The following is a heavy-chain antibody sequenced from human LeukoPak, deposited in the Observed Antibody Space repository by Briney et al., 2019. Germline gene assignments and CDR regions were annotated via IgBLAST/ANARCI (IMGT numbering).Heavy chain of an antibody. CDR3: ARGSGSGSYYD. CDR2: IIPILGIA. V-gene: IGHV1-69*02. D-gene: IGHD3-10*01. CDR1: GGTFSSYT. J-gene: IGHJ4*02. Sequence: ASVKVSCKASGGTFSSYTISWVRQAPGQGLEWMGRIIPILGIANYAQKLQGRVTMTTDTSTSTAYMELRSLRSDDTAVYYCARGSGSGSYYDWGQGTLVTVSS.